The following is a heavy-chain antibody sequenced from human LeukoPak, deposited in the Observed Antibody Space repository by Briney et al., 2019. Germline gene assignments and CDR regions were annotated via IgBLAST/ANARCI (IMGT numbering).Heavy chain of an antibody. CDR3: AGYGAYGMDV. V-gene: IGHV3-33*01. CDR2: IWYDGSNK. CDR1: GFTFSSYG. D-gene: IGHD5-18*01. J-gene: IGHJ6*02. Sequence: GRSLRLSCAASGFTFSSYGMHWVRQAPGEGLEWVTVIWYDGSNKYYADSVKGGFTISRDNSQNTLYLQMNDLRGEDTAVYYCAGYGAYGMDVWGQGTTVTVSS.